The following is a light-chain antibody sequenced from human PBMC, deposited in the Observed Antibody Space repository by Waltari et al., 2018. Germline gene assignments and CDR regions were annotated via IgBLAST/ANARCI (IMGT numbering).Light chain of an antibody. CDR2: VHSDGTH. V-gene: IGLV4-69*01. Sequence: QLVLTQSPSASASLGVSVKLTCTLSSGHSGYAITWHQQQPGTGPRYLMKVHSDGTHNRGDEIPVRFLGSSSGAERYLIIARLQSEDEADYYCQTWSPDTVLFGGGTKLTVL. J-gene: IGLJ2*01. CDR1: SGHSGYA. CDR3: QTWSPDTVL.